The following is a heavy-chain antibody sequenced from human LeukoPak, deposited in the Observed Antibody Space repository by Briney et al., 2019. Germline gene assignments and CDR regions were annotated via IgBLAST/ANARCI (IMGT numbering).Heavy chain of an antibody. D-gene: IGHD1-26*01. Sequence: PGGSLRLSCAASGFTVSGDYMSWVRQAPGKGLEWVSAISGSGGSTYYADSVKGRFTISRDNSKNTLYLQMNSLRAEDTAVYYCAKDLSGSYSFDYWGQGTLVTVSS. CDR3: AKDLSGSYSFDY. CDR1: GFTVSGDY. J-gene: IGHJ4*02. V-gene: IGHV3-23*01. CDR2: ISGSGGST.